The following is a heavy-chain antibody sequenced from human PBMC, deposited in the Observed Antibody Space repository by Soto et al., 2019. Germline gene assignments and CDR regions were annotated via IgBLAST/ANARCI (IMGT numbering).Heavy chain of an antibody. Sequence: PGESLKISCKGSGYSFTTYWINWVRQMPGKGLEWMGRIDPSDSYTNYSPSFQGHVTISADKSISTAYLQWSSLKASDTAMYYCARDYGSRSYMEFDCWGQGTLVTVPQ. J-gene: IGHJ4*02. CDR2: IDPSDSYT. CDR3: ARDYGSRSYMEFDC. CDR1: GYSFTTYW. D-gene: IGHD3-10*01. V-gene: IGHV5-10-1*01.